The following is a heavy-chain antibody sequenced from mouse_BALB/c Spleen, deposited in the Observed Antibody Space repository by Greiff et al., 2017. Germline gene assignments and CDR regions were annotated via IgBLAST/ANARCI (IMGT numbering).Heavy chain of an antibody. CDR2: ISYDGSN. V-gene: IGHV3-6*02. J-gene: IGHJ4*01. CDR1: GYSITSGYY. Sequence: DVKLVESGPGLVKPSQSLSLTCSVTGYSITSGYYWNWIRQFPGNKLEWMCYISYDGSNNYNPSLKNRISITRDTSKNQFFLKLNSVTTEDTATYYCAVYYGSSYAMDYWGQGTSVTVSS. CDR3: AVYYGSSYAMDY. D-gene: IGHD1-1*01.